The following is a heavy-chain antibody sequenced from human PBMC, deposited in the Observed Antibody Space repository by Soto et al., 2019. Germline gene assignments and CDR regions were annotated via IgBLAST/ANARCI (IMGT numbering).Heavy chain of an antibody. CDR3: ARVIAAAGNSYFDY. CDR1: GFTFSDYY. J-gene: IGHJ4*02. CDR2: ISSSSSYT. V-gene: IGHV3-11*06. Sequence: QVQLVESGGGLVKPGGSLRLSCAASGFTFSDYYMSWIRQAPGKGLEWVSYISSSSSYTNYADSVKGRFTISRDNAKNSLYLQMNSLRAEDTAVYYCARVIAAAGNSYFDYWGQGTLVTVSS. D-gene: IGHD6-13*01.